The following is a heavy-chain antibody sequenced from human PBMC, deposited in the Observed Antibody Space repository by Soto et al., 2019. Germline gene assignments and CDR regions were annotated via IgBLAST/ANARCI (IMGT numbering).Heavy chain of an antibody. CDR3: AAEGLWFGEDPGNLDY. CDR2: IYYSGST. CDR1: GGSVSSGSYY. Sequence: SETLSLTCTVSGGSVSSGSYYWSWIRQPPGKGLVWIGYIYYSGSTNYNPSLKSRVTISVDTSKNQFSLKLSSVTAADTAVYYCAAEGLWFGEDPGNLDYWGQGTLVTVSS. J-gene: IGHJ4*02. D-gene: IGHD3-10*01. V-gene: IGHV4-61*01.